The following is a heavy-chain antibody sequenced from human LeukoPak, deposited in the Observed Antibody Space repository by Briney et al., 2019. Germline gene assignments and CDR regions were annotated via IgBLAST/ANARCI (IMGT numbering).Heavy chain of an antibody. J-gene: IGHJ5*02. CDR3: ARVRDYYGSGSPNWFDP. CDR1: GFTFSSYSMN. D-gene: IGHD3-10*01. CDR2: IYYSGST. V-gene: IGHV4-39*01. Sequence: PGGSLRLSCAASGFTFSSYSMNWVRQPPGKGLEWIGSIYYSGSTYYNPSLKSRVTISVDTSNNQFSLKLSSVTAADTAVYYCARVRDYYGSGSPNWFDPWGQGALVTVSS.